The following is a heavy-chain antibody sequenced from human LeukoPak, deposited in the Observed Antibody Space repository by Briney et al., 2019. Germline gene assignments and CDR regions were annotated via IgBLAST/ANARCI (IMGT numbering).Heavy chain of an antibody. Sequence: GGSLRLSCAASGFTFSNYAMSWVRQAPGKGLEWVSSIGASGSSTYYADSVKGRFTISRDDAKNSLYLQMDSLRAEDTAVYYCARGRLYSDYWGQGTLVTVSS. CDR3: ARGRLYSDY. V-gene: IGHV3-23*01. J-gene: IGHJ4*02. CDR2: IGASGSST. D-gene: IGHD3-16*01. CDR1: GFTFSNYA.